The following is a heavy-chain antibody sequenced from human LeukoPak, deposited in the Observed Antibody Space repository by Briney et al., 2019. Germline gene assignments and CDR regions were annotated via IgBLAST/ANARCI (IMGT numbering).Heavy chain of an antibody. Sequence: ASVKVSCKASGYTFTSYGISWVRQAPGQGLEWMGWISAYNGNTNYAQKLQGRVTMTTDTSTSTAYMELSRLRSDDTAVYYCARVTAAALTIGIDYWGQGTLVTVSS. D-gene: IGHD6-13*01. CDR1: GYTFTSYG. J-gene: IGHJ4*02. CDR2: ISAYNGNT. CDR3: ARVTAAALTIGIDY. V-gene: IGHV1-18*01.